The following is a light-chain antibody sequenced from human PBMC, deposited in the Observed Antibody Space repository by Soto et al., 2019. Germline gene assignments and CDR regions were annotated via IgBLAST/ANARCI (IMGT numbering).Light chain of an antibody. Sequence: EIVLTQSPGTLSLSPGERATLSCRASQSVSSNYLAWYQQKPGQAPRRLIYGASSRATGIPDRFSGSGSGTDFTLTISRLEPEDFAVYYCQQYGGSPTFGQGTKVDIK. CDR3: QQYGGSPT. V-gene: IGKV3-20*01. CDR2: GAS. CDR1: QSVSSNY. J-gene: IGKJ1*01.